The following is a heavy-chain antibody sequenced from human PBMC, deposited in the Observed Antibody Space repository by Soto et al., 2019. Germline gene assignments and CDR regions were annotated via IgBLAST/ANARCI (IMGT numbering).Heavy chain of an antibody. V-gene: IGHV4-34*01. Sequence: QVQLQQWGAGLLKPSETLSLTCAVYGGSFSGYYWSWIRQPPGKGLEWIGEINHSGSTNYNPSLKIRVTISVDTSKNQFSLKLSSVTAADTAVYYCARDCSSTSCYSFYYYYGMDVWGQGTTVTVSS. CDR1: GGSFSGYY. CDR2: INHSGST. CDR3: ARDCSSTSCYSFYYYYGMDV. J-gene: IGHJ6*02. D-gene: IGHD2-2*01.